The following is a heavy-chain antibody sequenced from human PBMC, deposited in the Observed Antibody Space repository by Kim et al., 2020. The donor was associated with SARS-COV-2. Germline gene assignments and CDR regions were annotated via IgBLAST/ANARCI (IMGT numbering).Heavy chain of an antibody. J-gene: IGHJ5*02. CDR2: IYPGDSDT. V-gene: IGHV5-51*01. CDR1: GYSFTSYW. CDR3: ARHPIAYYTAMAYNWFDP. D-gene: IGHD5-18*01. Sequence: GESLKISCKGSGYSFTSYWIGWVRQMPGKGLEWMGIIYPGDSDTRYSPSFQGQVTISADKSISTAYLQWSSLKASDTAMYYCARHPIAYYTAMAYNWFDPWGQGTLVTVSS.